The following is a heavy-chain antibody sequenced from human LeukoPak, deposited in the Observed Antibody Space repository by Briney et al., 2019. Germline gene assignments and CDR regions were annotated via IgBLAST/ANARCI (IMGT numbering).Heavy chain of an antibody. J-gene: IGHJ4*02. D-gene: IGHD3-22*01. CDR2: IYYSGST. CDR1: GGSISSYY. CDR3: ARLYSSGYYFVDY. Sequence: SETLSLTCTVSGGSISSYYWSRIRQPPGKGLEWIGYIYYSGSTNYNPSLKSRVTISVDTSKNQFSLKLSSVTAADTAEYYCARLYSSGYYFVDYWGQGTLVTVSS. V-gene: IGHV4-59*08.